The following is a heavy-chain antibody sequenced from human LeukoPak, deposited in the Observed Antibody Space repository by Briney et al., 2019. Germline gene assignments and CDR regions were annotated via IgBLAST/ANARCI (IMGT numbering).Heavy chain of an antibody. CDR2: IYYSGST. CDR3: ARHLFTFGGVIAPFDY. V-gene: IGHV4-39*01. CDR1: GGSTSSSSYY. J-gene: IGHJ4*02. D-gene: IGHD3-16*02. Sequence: SETLSLTCTVSGGSTSSSSYYWGWIRQPPGKGLEWIGSIYYSGSTYYNPSLKSRVTISVDTSKNQFSLKLSSVTAADTAVYYCARHLFTFGGVIAPFDYWGQGTLVTVSS.